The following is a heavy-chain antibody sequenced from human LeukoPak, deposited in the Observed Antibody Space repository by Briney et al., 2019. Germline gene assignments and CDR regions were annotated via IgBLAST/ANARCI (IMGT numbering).Heavy chain of an antibody. D-gene: IGHD1-26*01. V-gene: IGHV4-61*02. CDR3: AGNSGSYPFWFDP. CDR2: IYTSGST. J-gene: IGHJ5*02. CDR1: GGSISSGSCY. Sequence: SETLSLTFTVSGGSISSGSCYWSWIRQPAGKGLEWIGRIYTSGSTNYNPSLKSRVIISVDTSKNQFSLKLNSVTAADTAVYFCAGNSGSYPFWFDPWGQGTLVTVSS.